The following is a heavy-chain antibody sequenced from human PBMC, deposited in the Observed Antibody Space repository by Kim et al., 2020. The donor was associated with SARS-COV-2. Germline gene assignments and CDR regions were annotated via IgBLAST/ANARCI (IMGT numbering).Heavy chain of an antibody. V-gene: IGHV1-46*01. D-gene: IGHD2-21*02. J-gene: IGHJ5*01. CDR2: INPSGGTT. CDR3: ARDNAHCGGDCLTFDS. CDR1: GYTFTNYN. Sequence: ASVKVSCKASGYTFTNYNMHWVRQAPGQGLEWMGIINPSGGTTSYAQKFQGRVTMTRDTSTSTVYMELSSLRSEDTAVYHCARDNAHCGGDCLTFDSWGQGTLVTVSS.